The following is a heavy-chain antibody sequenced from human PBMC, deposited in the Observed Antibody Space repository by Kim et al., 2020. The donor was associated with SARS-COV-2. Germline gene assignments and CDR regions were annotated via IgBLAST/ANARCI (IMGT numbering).Heavy chain of an antibody. CDR2: T. CDR3: AREGQFYGMDV. J-gene: IGHJ6*02. V-gene: IGHV3-74*01. D-gene: IGHD6-19*01. Sequence: TSYADSVQGRFTISRDNAKNTLYRQMNSLRAEDTAVYYCAREGQFYGMDVWGQGTTVTVSS.